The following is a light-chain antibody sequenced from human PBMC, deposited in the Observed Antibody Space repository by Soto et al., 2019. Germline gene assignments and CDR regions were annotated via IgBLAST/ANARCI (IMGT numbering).Light chain of an antibody. J-gene: IGLJ1*01. V-gene: IGLV2-14*03. CDR2: DVS. Sequence: HSALTQPASVSGSPGQSITSCCTGTSSDVGGYNYVSWYQQYPGKAPKLMIYDVSNRPSGVSNRFSGSKSGNTASLTISGLQAEDEADYYCSSFTSSITYVFGTGTKVTVL. CDR3: SSFTSSITYV. CDR1: SSDVGGYNY.